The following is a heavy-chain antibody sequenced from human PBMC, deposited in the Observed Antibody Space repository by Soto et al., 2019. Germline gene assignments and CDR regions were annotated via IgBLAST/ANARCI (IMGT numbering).Heavy chain of an antibody. J-gene: IGHJ6*02. CDR3: AKVAGMYYYYYGMDV. Sequence: EVQLVESGGGLVQPGGSLRLSCAASGFTFSSYSMNWVRQAPGKGLEWVSYISSSSSTIYYADSVKGRFTISRDNAKNSLYLQMNSLRDEDTAVYYCAKVAGMYYYYYGMDVWGQGTTVTVSS. CDR2: ISSSSSTI. V-gene: IGHV3-48*02. CDR1: GFTFSSYS. D-gene: IGHD6-19*01.